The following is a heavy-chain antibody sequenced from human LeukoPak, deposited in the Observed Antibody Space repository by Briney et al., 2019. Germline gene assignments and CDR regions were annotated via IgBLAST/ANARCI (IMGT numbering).Heavy chain of an antibody. CDR3: ARAGGVDTAMDANFDY. J-gene: IGHJ4*02. Sequence: TSETLSLTCNVSGASIYSFYWNWVRQPPGKGLEWIGYIDHSGNTIYNPSLKSRVTISVDRSKNQFSLKLSSVTAADTAVYYCARAGGVDTAMDANFDYWGQGTLVTVSS. CDR2: IDHSGNT. CDR1: GASIYSFY. D-gene: IGHD5-18*01. V-gene: IGHV4-59*12.